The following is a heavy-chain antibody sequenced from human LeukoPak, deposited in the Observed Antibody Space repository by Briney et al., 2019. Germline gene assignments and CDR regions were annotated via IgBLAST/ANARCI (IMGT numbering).Heavy chain of an antibody. CDR3: ARHVSGWPSFDY. J-gene: IGHJ4*02. CDR2: FYHSGKT. D-gene: IGHD6-19*01. CDR1: GYSISTGYY. Sequence: PSETLSLTCTVSGYSISTGYYWGWIRQPPGKGLEWIGDFYHSGKTYYNPSLKSRLTISVDTSRNQFSLTVRSVTAADTAVYYCARHVSGWPSFDYWGQGTLVIVSS. V-gene: IGHV4-38-2*02.